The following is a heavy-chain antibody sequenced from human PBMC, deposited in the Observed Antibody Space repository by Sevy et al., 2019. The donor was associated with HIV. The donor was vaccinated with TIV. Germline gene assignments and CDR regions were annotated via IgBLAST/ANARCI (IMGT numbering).Heavy chain of an antibody. J-gene: IGHJ6*02. D-gene: IGHD2-2*01. V-gene: IGHV1-8*01. CDR3: ARGAYCSSTSCYSYYYYYGMDV. CDR2: MNPNSGNT. CDR1: GYTFTSYD. Sequence: ASVKVSCKASGYTFTSYDINWVRQATGQGLEWMGWMNPNSGNTGYAQKFQGRVTMTRNTSISTAYMELSSLRSEDTAVYYCARGAYCSSTSCYSYYYYYGMDVWGQGTTVTVSS.